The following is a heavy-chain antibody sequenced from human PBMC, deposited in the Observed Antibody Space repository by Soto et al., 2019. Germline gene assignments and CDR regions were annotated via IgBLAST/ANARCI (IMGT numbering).Heavy chain of an antibody. CDR1: GCSISSSNW. Sequence: PXETLYLSCAVSGCSISSSNWWSWVRQPPVKGLEWIGEIYHSGSTNYNPSLKSRVTISVDKSKNQFSLKLSSVTAADTAVYYCARYIVATRRIYCSGGSCPGIFDYWGQGTLVTVSS. V-gene: IGHV4-4*02. D-gene: IGHD2-15*01. J-gene: IGHJ4*02. CDR2: IYHSGST. CDR3: ARYIVATRRIYCSGGSCPGIFDY.